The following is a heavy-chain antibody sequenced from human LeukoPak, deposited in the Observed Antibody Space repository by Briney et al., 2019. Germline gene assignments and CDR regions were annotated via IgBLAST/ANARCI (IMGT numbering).Heavy chain of an antibody. D-gene: IGHD2-15*01. J-gene: IGHJ4*02. CDR1: GFTVHNNY. Sequence: TGGSLRLSCAASGFTVHNNYMNWVRQAPGKGLEWVANIKQDGSEKYYVDSVKGRFTISRDNAKNSLYLQMNSLRAEDTAVYYCARWRVVVAATVYYFDYWGQGTLVTVSS. CDR3: ARWRVVVAATVYYFDY. CDR2: IKQDGSEK. V-gene: IGHV3-7*01.